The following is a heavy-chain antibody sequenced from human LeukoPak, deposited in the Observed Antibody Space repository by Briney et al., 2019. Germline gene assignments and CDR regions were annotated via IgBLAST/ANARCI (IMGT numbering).Heavy chain of an antibody. CDR2: IRSDGSYK. CDR1: GFIFSTYG. V-gene: IGHV3-30*02. CDR3: ANSIAVAGRY. D-gene: IGHD6-19*01. Sequence: GGSLRLSCAASGFIFSTYGMHWVRQAPGMGLEWVAFIRSDGSYKYYADSVKGRFTISRDNSKNTLYLQMNSLRAEDTAVYYCANSIAVAGRYWGQGTLVTVSS. J-gene: IGHJ4*02.